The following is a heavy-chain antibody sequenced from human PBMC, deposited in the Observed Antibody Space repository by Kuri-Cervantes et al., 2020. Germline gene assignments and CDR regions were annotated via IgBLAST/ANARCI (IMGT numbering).Heavy chain of an antibody. Sequence: ASVKVSCKASGYTFTGYYMHWVRQAPGQGLEWMGWINPDSGGTNYAQKFQGRATMTRDTSISTAYMELSRLRSDDTAVYYCASKRQVVVAATNYYYYGMDVWGQGTTVTVSS. CDR3: ASKRQVVVAATNYYYYGMDV. D-gene: IGHD2-15*01. CDR2: INPDSGGT. V-gene: IGHV1-2*02. J-gene: IGHJ6*02. CDR1: GYTFTGYY.